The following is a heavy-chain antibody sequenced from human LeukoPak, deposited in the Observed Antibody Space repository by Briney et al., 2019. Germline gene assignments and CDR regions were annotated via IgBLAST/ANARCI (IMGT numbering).Heavy chain of an antibody. CDR1: GFTFSRYS. Sequence: QPGGSLRLSCAASGFTFSRYSMNWVRQAPGKGLEWVSYISSRSSTIYYADSVKGRFTISRDNAKNSLDLQMSSLRDEDTAVYYCARGADSGYENLVYWGQGTLVTVSS. CDR3: ARGADSGYENLVY. V-gene: IGHV3-48*02. J-gene: IGHJ4*02. D-gene: IGHD5-12*01. CDR2: ISSRSSTI.